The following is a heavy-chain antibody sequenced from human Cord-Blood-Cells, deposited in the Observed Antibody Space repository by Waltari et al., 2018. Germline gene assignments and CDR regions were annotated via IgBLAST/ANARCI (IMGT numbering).Heavy chain of an antibody. CDR3: ATDMTGELLPLDY. CDR2: IYSGGST. CDR1: GFTASSTY. J-gene: IGHJ4*02. Sequence: EVQLVESGGGLFQPGGSLSLSGAASGFTASSTYMSWVRQAPGKGLEWVSVIYSGGSTYYADSVKGRFTISRDNSKNTLYLQMNSLRAEDTAVYYCATDMTGELLPLDYWGQGTLVTVSS. D-gene: IGHD1-7*01. V-gene: IGHV3-66*03.